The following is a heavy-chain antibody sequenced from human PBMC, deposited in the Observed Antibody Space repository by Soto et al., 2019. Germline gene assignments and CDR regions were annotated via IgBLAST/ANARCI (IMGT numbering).Heavy chain of an antibody. J-gene: IGHJ3*02. V-gene: IGHV3-23*01. D-gene: IGHD3-22*01. CDR2: SSFSGGTT. Sequence: EVQLLESGGGLVQPGGSLRLSCAASGFTVSSYAMSWVRQAPGKGLEWVSTSSFSGGTTYYADSVKGRFTISRDNSKNPLYLQMNSLRAEDTAVYYCAKVIGPMIVVVIDAFDIWGQGTMVTVSS. CDR1: GFTVSSYA. CDR3: AKVIGPMIVVVIDAFDI.